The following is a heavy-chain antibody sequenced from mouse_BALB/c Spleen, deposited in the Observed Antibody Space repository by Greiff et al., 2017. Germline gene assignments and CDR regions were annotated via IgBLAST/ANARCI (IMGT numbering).Heavy chain of an antibody. Sequence: EVKLVESGGGLVQPGGSLKLSCAASGFTFSSYGMSWVRQTPDKRLELVATINSNGGSTYYPDSVKGRFTISRDNAKNTLYLQMSSLRSEDTAMYYCARRGTTVVPYAMDYWGQGTSVTVSS. CDR1: GFTFSSYG. D-gene: IGHD1-1*01. J-gene: IGHJ4*01. CDR2: INSNGGST. V-gene: IGHV5-6-3*01. CDR3: ARRGTTVVPYAMDY.